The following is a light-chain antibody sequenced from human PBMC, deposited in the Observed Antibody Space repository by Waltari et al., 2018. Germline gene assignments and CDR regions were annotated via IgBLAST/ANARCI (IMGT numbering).Light chain of an antibody. CDR3: QQYYSAPNT. CDR1: QSVFHTNNKND. CDR2: WAS. V-gene: IGKV4-1*01. J-gene: IGKJ2*01. Sequence: DIVMTQSPDSLAVSLGERATINCKSSQSVFHTNNKNDLAWYQQKPGHPPKLLLYWASTRESGVPDRFSGSGSGTDFTLAISSLQAEDVAVYYCQQYYSAPNTFGQGTNVEIK.